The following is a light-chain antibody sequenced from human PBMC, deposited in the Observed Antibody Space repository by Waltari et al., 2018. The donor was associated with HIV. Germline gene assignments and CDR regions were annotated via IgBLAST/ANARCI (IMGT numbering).Light chain of an antibody. CDR2: DAS. V-gene: IGKV3-20*01. CDR1: QTINSNY. J-gene: IGKJ2*01. CDR3: QQYQASPPTYT. Sequence: EPVLTQSPGTLSLSPGERATLSCRASQTINSNYLAWYQLKPGLPPRLLIYDASTRAAGIPDRFSGGGSGTDFTLTISRLEPEDFAIYFCQQYQASPPTYTFGQGTRLEV.